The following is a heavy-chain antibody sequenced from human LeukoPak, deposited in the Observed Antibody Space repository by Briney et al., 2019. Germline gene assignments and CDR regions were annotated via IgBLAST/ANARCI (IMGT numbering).Heavy chain of an antibody. D-gene: IGHD5-12*01. CDR1: GGSISSGGYY. CDR3: ARDESGLVDY. V-gene: IGHV4-30-2*01. J-gene: IGHJ4*02. Sequence: PSETLSLTCTVSGGSISSGGYYWSWIRQPPGKGLEWIGYIYHSGSTYYNPSLKSRVTISVDRSKNQFSLKLSSVTAADTAVYYCARDESGLVDYWGQGTLVTVSS. CDR2: IYHSGST.